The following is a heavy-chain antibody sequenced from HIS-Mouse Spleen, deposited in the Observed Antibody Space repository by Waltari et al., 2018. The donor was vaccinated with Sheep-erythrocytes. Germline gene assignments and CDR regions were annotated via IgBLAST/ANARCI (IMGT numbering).Heavy chain of an antibody. D-gene: IGHD7-27*01. J-gene: IGHJ4*02. CDR2: ISGSGGST. CDR3: AKWIKLGREGYFDY. V-gene: IGHV3-23*01. Sequence: EVQLLESGGGLVQPGGSLRLSCAASGFTFSSYAMGWVRQATGKGREWVAGISGSGGSTYYAYTVKGRFTISSDNSKNTLYLQMNSLRAEDTAVYYCAKWIKLGREGYFDYWGQGTLVTGSS. CDR1: GFTFSSYA.